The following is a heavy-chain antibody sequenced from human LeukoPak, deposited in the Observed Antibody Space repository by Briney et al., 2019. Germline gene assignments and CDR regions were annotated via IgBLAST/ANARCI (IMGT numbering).Heavy chain of an antibody. CDR1: GGTFSSYA. D-gene: IGHD3-10*01. J-gene: IGHJ3*02. CDR2: IIPIFGTA. CDR3: ARPMVRGVIRSPNDAFDI. Sequence: GSSVKVSCKASGGTFSSYAISWVRQAPGQGLEWMGGIIPIFGTANYAQKFQGRVTITADESTSTAYMELSSLKASDTAMYYCARPMVRGVIRSPNDAFDIWGQGTMVTVSS. V-gene: IGHV1-69*01.